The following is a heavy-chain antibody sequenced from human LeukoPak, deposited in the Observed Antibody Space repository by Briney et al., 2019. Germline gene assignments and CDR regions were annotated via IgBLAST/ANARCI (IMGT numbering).Heavy chain of an antibody. CDR1: GYTFTNYG. J-gene: IGHJ4*02. CDR3: ARAYTAVVLNY. V-gene: IGHV1-8*02. Sequence: ASVKVSCKASGYTFTNYGISWVRQAPGQGLEWMGWMNPNSDNTGYAQKFQGRVTMTRNTSISTAYMELSSLRSEDTAVYYCARAYTAVVLNYWGQGTLVTVSS. CDR2: MNPNSDNT. D-gene: IGHD5-18*01.